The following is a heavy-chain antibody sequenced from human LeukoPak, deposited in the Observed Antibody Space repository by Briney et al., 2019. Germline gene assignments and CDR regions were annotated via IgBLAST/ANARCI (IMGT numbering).Heavy chain of an antibody. CDR3: ARGPRYGDYGRYFDL. CDR2: INHSGST. D-gene: IGHD4-17*01. J-gene: IGHJ2*01. CDR1: GGSLSGYY. V-gene: IGHV4-34*01. Sequence: KPSETLSLTCAVYGGSLSGYYWGWIRQPPGKGLEWIGEINHSGSTNYNPSLKSRVTISVDTSKNQFSLKLSSVTAADTAVYYCARGPRYGDYGRYFDLWGRGTLVTVSS.